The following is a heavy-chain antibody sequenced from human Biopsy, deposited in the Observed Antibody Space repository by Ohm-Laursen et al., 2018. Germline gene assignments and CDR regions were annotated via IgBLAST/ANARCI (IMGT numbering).Heavy chain of an antibody. V-gene: IGHV3-9*01. CDR3: AKDNGHGQVLQNYYYGMDV. J-gene: IGHJ6*02. D-gene: IGHD3-10*01. CDR1: GFTFDDFA. CDR2: ISWNSDTI. Sequence: SLRLSCAAFGFTFDDFAMHWVRQAPGKGLEWVSSISWNSDTIGYADSVKGRFTISRDNAKNSLHLQMNSLGAEDTALYYCAKDNGHGQVLQNYYYGMDVWGQGTTVTVSS.